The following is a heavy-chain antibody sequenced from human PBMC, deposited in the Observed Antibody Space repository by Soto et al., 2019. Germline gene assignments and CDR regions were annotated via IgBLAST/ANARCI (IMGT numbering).Heavy chain of an antibody. CDR3: ARTYGGEFHY. CDR2: IYWNDDK. Sequence: SGPTLVNPTQTLTLTCSFSGFALSTTGVGVGWIRQPPGRTLEWLAVIYWNDDKRYSPSLKSGVTITKDTSKNQVVLTMTNMDPVDTATYYCARTYGGEFHYWGQGTLVTVS. V-gene: IGHV2-5*01. J-gene: IGHJ4*02. CDR1: GFALSTTGVG. D-gene: IGHD3-10*01.